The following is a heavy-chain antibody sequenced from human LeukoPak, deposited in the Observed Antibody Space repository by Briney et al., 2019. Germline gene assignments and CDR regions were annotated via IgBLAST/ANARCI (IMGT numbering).Heavy chain of an antibody. CDR2: ISGDGGST. V-gene: IGHV3-43*02. CDR3: AKDKASSSSYYYYGMDV. Sequence: GGSLRLSCAASGFTFDDYAMHWVRQAPGKGLEWVSLISGDGGSTYYADSVKGRFTISRDNSKNSLYLQMNSLRTEDTASYYCAKDKASSSSYYYYGMDVWGQGTTVTVSS. J-gene: IGHJ6*02. CDR1: GFTFDDYA. D-gene: IGHD6-13*01.